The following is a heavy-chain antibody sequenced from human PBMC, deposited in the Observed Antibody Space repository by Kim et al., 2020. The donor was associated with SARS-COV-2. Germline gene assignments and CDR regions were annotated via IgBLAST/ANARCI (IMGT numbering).Heavy chain of an antibody. CDR1: TYTFTDHY. J-gene: IGHJ6*02. D-gene: IGHD4-17*01. Sequence: ASVKVSCKSSTYTFTDHYLHWVRQAPAQGLEWMGWSNPNTGGTNYAEKFLGRVTMTRDMSISTAYLELKTLTSDDTAVYYCARGRETKYHLLLSGHYHVDVWRQGTSVTVSS. CDR3: ARGRETKYHLLLSGHYHVDV. V-gene: IGHV1-2*02. CDR2: SNPNTGGT.